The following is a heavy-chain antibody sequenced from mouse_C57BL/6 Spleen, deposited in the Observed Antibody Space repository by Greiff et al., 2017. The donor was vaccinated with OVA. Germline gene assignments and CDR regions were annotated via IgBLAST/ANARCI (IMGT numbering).Heavy chain of an antibody. CDR1: GYSITSGYY. Sequence: EVQLQESGPGLVKPSQSLSLTCSVTGYSITSGYYWNWIRQFPGNKLEWMGYISYDGSNNYNPSLKNRISITRDTSKNQFVLKLNSVTTEDTATYYCAIYGNSFDYWGQGTTLTVSS. CDR2: ISYDGSN. CDR3: AIYGNSFDY. V-gene: IGHV3-6*01. J-gene: IGHJ2*01. D-gene: IGHD2-1*01.